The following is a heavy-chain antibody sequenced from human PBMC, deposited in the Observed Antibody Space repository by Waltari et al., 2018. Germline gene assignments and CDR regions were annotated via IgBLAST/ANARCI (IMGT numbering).Heavy chain of an antibody. J-gene: IGHJ3*02. V-gene: IGHV4-39*07. Sequence: QLQLQESGPGLVKPSETLSLTCTVSGGSISSSSYYWGWIRQPPGKGLEWIGSIYYSGSTYYNPSIKSRVTISVDTSKNQFSLKLSSVTAADTAVYYCTGIVGATRAFDIWGQGTMVTVSS. CDR2: IYYSGST. CDR3: TGIVGATRAFDI. D-gene: IGHD1-26*01. CDR1: GGSISSSSYY.